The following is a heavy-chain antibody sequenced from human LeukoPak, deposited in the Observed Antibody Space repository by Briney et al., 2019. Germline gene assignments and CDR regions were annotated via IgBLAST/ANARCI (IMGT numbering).Heavy chain of an antibody. CDR2: FYSGGST. J-gene: IGHJ6*02. V-gene: IGHV3-53*01. CDR3: ASSRAIVGHYYYYGMDV. CDR1: GGSISSFY. D-gene: IGHD2-21*01. Sequence: PSETLSLTCTVSGGSISSFYWSWVRQAPGKGLEWVSVFYSGGSTYYADSVKGRFTISRDNSKNTLYLQMNSLRAEDTAVYYCASSRAIVGHYYYYGMDVWGQGTTVTVSS.